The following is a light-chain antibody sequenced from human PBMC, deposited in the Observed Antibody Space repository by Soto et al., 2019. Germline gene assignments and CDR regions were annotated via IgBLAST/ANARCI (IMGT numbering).Light chain of an antibody. CDR1: KSISSH. CDR3: QQRPNWPLT. J-gene: IGKJ4*01. CDR2: DAS. V-gene: IGKV3-11*01. Sequence: EIVLTQSPATLSLSPGERATLSCRASKSISSHLAWYQQKPGQAPRLLMYDASNRATGIPARFSGSGSGTDFTLTISSLEPEDFAVYYCQQRPNWPLTFGGGTKVEIK.